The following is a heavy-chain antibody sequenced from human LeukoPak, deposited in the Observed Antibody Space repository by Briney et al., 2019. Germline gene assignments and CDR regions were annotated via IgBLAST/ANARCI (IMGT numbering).Heavy chain of an antibody. D-gene: IGHD3-3*01. CDR1: GGSFSGYY. Sequence: SSETLSLTCAVYGGSFSGYYWSWIRQPPGKGLEWIGEINHSGSTNYNPSLKSRVTISVDTSKNQFSLKLSSVTAAGTAVYYCARRAPSDFWSGLLYGMDVWGQGTTVTVSS. J-gene: IGHJ6*02. V-gene: IGHV4-34*01. CDR3: ARRAPSDFWSGLLYGMDV. CDR2: INHSGST.